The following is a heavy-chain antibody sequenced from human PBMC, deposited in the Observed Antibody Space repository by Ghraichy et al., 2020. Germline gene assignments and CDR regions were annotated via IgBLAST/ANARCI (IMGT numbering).Heavy chain of an antibody. Sequence: GGSLRLSCAASGFTFSSFAVSWVRQAPGKGLEWVSGISASGGSTYYADSVKGRFTISRDNSKNTLFLQMNSLRAEDTAVYYCAKDRWGSHTRFDYWGQGTLVTVSS. J-gene: IGHJ4*02. CDR1: GFTFSSFA. D-gene: IGHD3-16*01. CDR2: ISASGGST. CDR3: AKDRWGSHTRFDY. V-gene: IGHV3-23*01.